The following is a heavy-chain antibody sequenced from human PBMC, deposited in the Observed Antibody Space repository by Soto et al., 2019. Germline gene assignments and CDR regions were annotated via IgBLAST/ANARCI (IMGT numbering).Heavy chain of an antibody. CDR3: VRDGKFGEFFSRVGY. J-gene: IGHJ4*02. V-gene: IGHV3-48*02. CDR2: ISSTSSTT. Sequence: EVQLVESGGALVQPGGSLRLSCAASGFTFSTYNMNWVRQAPGEGLEWVSFISSTSSTTNYADSVKGRFTISRDNARNSLYLQMNSLRDEDTAVYYCVRDGKFGEFFSRVGYWGQGILVTVSS. D-gene: IGHD3-10*01. CDR1: GFTFSTYN.